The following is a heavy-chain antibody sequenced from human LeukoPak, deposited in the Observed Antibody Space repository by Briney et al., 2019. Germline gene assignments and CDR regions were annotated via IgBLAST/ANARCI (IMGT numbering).Heavy chain of an antibody. D-gene: IGHD3-22*01. Sequence: GASVKVSCKASGYSFTSNYIHWVRQAPGQGLEWMGMIYPRDGSTSYAQKFQGRVTMTRDTSTSTVYMELSSLRSEDTAVYYCARDGPIYYYDSSGPLFDYWGQGTLVTVSS. CDR3: ARDGPIYYYDSSGPLFDY. CDR1: GYSFTSNY. V-gene: IGHV1-46*01. J-gene: IGHJ4*02. CDR2: IYPRDGST.